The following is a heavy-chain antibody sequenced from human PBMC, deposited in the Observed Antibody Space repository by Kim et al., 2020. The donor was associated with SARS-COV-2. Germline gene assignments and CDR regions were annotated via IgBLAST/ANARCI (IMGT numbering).Heavy chain of an antibody. J-gene: IGHJ6*02. D-gene: IGHD3-10*01. CDR1: GYTFTSYA. V-gene: IGHV1-3*01. Sequence: ASVKVSCKASGYTFTSYAMHWVRQAPGQRLEWMGWINAGNGNTKYSQKFQGRVTITRDTSASTAYMELSSLRSEDTAVYYCARELTLDYYITPIYYYYGMDVWGQGTTVTVSS. CDR3: ARELTLDYYITPIYYYYGMDV. CDR2: INAGNGNT.